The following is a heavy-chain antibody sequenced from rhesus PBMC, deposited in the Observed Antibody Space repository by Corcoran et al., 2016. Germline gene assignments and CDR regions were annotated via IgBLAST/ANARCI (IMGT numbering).Heavy chain of an antibody. V-gene: IGHV4-80*01. Sequence: QVQLQESGPGLVKPSETRSLTCAVSGGPCSSSWWSCTRQPPGKGLEWIGEVSGNSGSTNYNPSLKSRVTISKDASKNQFSLRLSSVTAADTAVYYCATSMRGGSWGQGLLVTVSS. CDR1: GGPCSSSW. CDR2: VSGNSGST. J-gene: IGHJ4*01. D-gene: IGHD5-42*01. CDR3: ATSMRGGS.